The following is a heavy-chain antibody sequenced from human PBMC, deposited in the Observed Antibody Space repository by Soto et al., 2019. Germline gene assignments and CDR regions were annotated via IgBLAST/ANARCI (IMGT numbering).Heavy chain of an antibody. J-gene: IGHJ5*02. V-gene: IGHV4-59*01. CDR2: IYYSGST. CDR1: GGSISSYY. D-gene: IGHD7-27*01. CDR3: ARKNNWGNWFDP. Sequence: SETLSLTCTVSGGSISSYYWSWIRQPPGKGLEWIGYIYYSGSTNYNPSLKSRVTISVETSKNQSSLKLSSVTSADPAVDYGARKNNWGNWFDPWGQGTLVTVSS.